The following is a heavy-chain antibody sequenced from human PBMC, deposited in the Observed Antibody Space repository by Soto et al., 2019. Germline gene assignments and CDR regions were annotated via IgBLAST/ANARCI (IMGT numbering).Heavy chain of an antibody. CDR2: ISAYNGNT. CDR3: ARVYRITMVRGELSEY. V-gene: IGHV1-18*01. D-gene: IGHD3-10*01. CDR1: GYTFTSYG. J-gene: IGHJ4*02. Sequence: QVQLVQSGAEVKKPGASVKVSCKASGYTFTSYGISWVRQAPGQGLEWMGWISAYNGNTNYAQKLQGRVTMTTDTSTRTAYMELRRLRSDDTAVYYCARVYRITMVRGELSEYWGQGTLVTVSS.